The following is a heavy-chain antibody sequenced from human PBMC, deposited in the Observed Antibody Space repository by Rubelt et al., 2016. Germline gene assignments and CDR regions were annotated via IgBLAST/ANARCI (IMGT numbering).Heavy chain of an antibody. J-gene: IGHJ3*02. Sequence: QLQLQESGPGLVKPSETLSLTCTVSGGSISSSSYYWGWIRQPPGKGLEWIGSIYYSGSTYYNPSLKCWVTISVDTSKNEFALKLSPVTAADTAVYYCARPPSPGQWLGHDAFDIWGQGTMVTVSS. CDR1: GGSISSSSYY. CDR3: ARPPSPGQWLGHDAFDI. V-gene: IGHV4-39*01. CDR2: IYYSGST. D-gene: IGHD6-19*01.